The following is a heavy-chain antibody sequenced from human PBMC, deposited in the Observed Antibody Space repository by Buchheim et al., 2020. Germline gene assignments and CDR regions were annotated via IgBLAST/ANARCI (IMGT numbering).Heavy chain of an antibody. CDR2: IYYSGST. CDR1: GGPISSGGYY. V-gene: IGHV4-31*03. Sequence: QVQLQESGPGLVKPSQTLSLTCTVSGGPISSGGYYWSWIRQHPGKGLEWIGDIYYSGSTYYNPSPKSRVTQSVNTSKKQVSLKLSSVTAADTAVYYCARDPRIRNYGMDVWGQGTT. D-gene: IGHD1-14*01. CDR3: ARDPRIRNYGMDV. J-gene: IGHJ6*02.